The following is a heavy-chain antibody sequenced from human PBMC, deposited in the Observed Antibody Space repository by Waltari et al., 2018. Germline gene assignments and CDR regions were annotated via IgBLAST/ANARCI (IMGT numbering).Heavy chain of an antibody. CDR2: FDPEDGET. CDR1: GYTLTELS. Sequence: QVQLVQSGAEVKKPGASVKVSCKVSGYTLTELSMHWVRQAPGKGLEWMGGFDPEDGETIDAQKFQGRVTMTEDTSTDTAYMELSSLRSEDTAVYYCVTLPQVVTVGFYYFDYWGQGTLVTVSS. CDR3: VTLPQVVTVGFYYFDY. V-gene: IGHV1-24*01. J-gene: IGHJ4*02. D-gene: IGHD2-15*01.